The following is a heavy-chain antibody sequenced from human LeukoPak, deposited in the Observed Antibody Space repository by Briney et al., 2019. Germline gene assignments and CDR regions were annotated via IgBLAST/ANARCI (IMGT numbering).Heavy chain of an antibody. CDR1: GYTFTGYY. CDR3: ARDLGGGYHRDY. CDR2: INPNSGGT. V-gene: IGHV1-2*02. D-gene: IGHD3-22*01. J-gene: IGHJ4*02. Sequence: ASVKVSCKASGYTFTGYYMHWVRQAPGQGLEWMGWINPNSGGTNYAQKFQGRVTMTRDTSISTAYMELSRLRSDDMAVYYCARDLGGGYHRDYWGQGTLVTVSS.